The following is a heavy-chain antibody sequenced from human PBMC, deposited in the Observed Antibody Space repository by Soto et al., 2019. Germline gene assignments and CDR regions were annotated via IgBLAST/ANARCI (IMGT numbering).Heavy chain of an antibody. CDR1: GYSISSGYY. CDR3: ARDLPRPIVVVPAATFDY. J-gene: IGHJ4*02. V-gene: IGHV4-38-2*02. CDR2: IYHSGST. D-gene: IGHD2-2*01. Sequence: SETLSLTCAVSGYSISSGYYWGWIRQPPGKGLEWIGSIYHSGSTYFNPSLKSRVTISVDTSKNQFSLKLSSVTAADTAVYYCARDLPRPIVVVPAATFDYWGKGTLVTVS.